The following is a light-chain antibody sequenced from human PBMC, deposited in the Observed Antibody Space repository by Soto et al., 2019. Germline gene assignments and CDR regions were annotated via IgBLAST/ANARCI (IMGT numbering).Light chain of an antibody. Sequence: QSALTQPPSASGTPGQRLTLSCAGSSSNIGSHYVYWYQHLPGTAPKLLSFRDGQRPSGVPDRFFGSKSGTSASLAISGLRSEDEAHYYCAVWDASLTGWVFGGGTKVTVL. J-gene: IGLJ3*02. CDR3: AVWDASLTGWV. CDR2: RDG. V-gene: IGLV1-47*01. CDR1: SSNIGSHY.